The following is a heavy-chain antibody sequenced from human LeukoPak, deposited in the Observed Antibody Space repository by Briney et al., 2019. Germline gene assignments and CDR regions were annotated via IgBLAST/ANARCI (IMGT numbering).Heavy chain of an antibody. CDR2: ISSSSSYI. CDR3: ARDFRGYDYDYYYGLAL. Sequence: GGSLRLSCAASGFTFSSYSMNWVRQAPGKGLEWVSSISSSSSYIYYADSVKGRFTISRDNAKNSLYLQMNSLRADDTAVYYCARDFRGYDYDYYYGLALWGQGTTVTVSS. V-gene: IGHV3-21*01. J-gene: IGHJ6*02. CDR1: GFTFSSYS. D-gene: IGHD5-12*01.